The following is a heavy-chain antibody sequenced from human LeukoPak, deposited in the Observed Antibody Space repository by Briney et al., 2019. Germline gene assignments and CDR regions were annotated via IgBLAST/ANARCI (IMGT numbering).Heavy chain of an antibody. J-gene: IGHJ5*02. V-gene: IGHV4-61*02. CDR3: ARDVEFNYYDSSGYYSQNWFDP. CDR1: GGSISSGSYY. D-gene: IGHD3-22*01. CDR2: IYTSGST. Sequence: PSQTLSLTCTVSGGSISSGSYYWSWIRQPAGKGLEWIGRIYTSGSTNYNPSLKSRVTISVDTSKNQFSLKLSSVTAADTAVYYCARDVEFNYYDSSGYYSQNWFDPWGQGTLVTVSS.